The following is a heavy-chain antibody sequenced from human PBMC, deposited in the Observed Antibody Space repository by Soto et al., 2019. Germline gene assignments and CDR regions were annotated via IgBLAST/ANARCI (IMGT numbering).Heavy chain of an antibody. Sequence: PSQTLSLTCAISGDSVSSNSAAWNWIRQSPSRGLEWLGRTYYRSRWYSDYAGSLKSRITINPDTSSNQFSLQPHSVTPEDTAVYYCARDRRSGTYNYNWLDPWGQGTLVTVSS. V-gene: IGHV6-1*01. CDR1: GDSVSSNSAA. D-gene: IGHD1-26*01. CDR3: ARDRRSGTYNYNWLDP. J-gene: IGHJ5*02. CDR2: TYYRSRWYS.